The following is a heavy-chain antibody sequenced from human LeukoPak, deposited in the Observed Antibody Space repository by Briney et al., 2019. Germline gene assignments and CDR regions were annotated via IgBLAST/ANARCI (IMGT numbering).Heavy chain of an antibody. CDR3: ATDYYGSGSHDY. D-gene: IGHD3-10*01. CDR2: IYYTGST. J-gene: IGHJ4*02. CDR1: GGSISSFY. V-gene: IGHV4-59*01. Sequence: SETLSLTCTVSGGSISSFYWSWIRQPPGKGLEWIGYIYYTGSTNYNSSLKSRVTISVDTSKNQFSLKLSSVTAADTAVYYCATDYYGSGSHDYWGQGTLVTVSS.